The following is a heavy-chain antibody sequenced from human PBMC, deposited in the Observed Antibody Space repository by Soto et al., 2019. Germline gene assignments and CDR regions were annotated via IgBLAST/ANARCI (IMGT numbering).Heavy chain of an antibody. Sequence: SETLSLTCTVSGGSISSYYWSWIRQPPGKGLEWIGYIYYSGSTNYNPSLKSRVTISVDTSKNQFSLKLSSVTAADTAVYYCARDRVVVVPAAKVGGRYYYYYMAVWGKGTTVTVSS. V-gene: IGHV4-59*01. J-gene: IGHJ6*03. CDR1: GGSISSYY. D-gene: IGHD2-2*01. CDR3: ARDRVVVVPAAKVGGRYYYYYMAV. CDR2: IYYSGST.